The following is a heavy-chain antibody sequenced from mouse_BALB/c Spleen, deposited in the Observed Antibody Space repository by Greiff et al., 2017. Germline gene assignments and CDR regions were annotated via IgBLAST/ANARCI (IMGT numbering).Heavy chain of an antibody. CDR3: ARGEGYDGWYFDV. CDR2: INPSNGRT. J-gene: IGHJ1*01. V-gene: IGHV1S81*02. CDR1: GYTFTSYW. D-gene: IGHD2-2*01. Sequence: QVQLQQSGAELVKPGASVKLSCKASGYTFTSYWMHWVKQRPGQGLEWIGEINPSNGRTNYNEKFKSKATLTVDKSSSTAYMQLSSLTSEDSAVYYCARGEGYDGWYFDVWGAGTTVTVSS.